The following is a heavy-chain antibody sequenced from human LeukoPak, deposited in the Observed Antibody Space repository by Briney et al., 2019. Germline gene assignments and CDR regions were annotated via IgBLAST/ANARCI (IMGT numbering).Heavy chain of an antibody. CDR1: GYSISSDYY. V-gene: IGHV4-61*01. Sequence: SETLSLTCTVSGYSISSDYYWGWIRQPPGKGLEWIGYIYYSGSTNYNPSLKSRVTISVDTSKNQFSLKLSSVTAADTAVYYCARTGSHYYFDYWGQGTLVTVSS. CDR3: ARTGSHYYFDY. J-gene: IGHJ4*02. D-gene: IGHD1-26*01. CDR2: IYYSGST.